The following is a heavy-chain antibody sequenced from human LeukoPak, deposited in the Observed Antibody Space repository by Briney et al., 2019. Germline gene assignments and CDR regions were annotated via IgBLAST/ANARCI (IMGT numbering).Heavy chain of an antibody. J-gene: IGHJ4*02. D-gene: IGHD4-23*01. CDR2: INPNSGGT. V-gene: IGHV1-2*02. Sequence: GASVKVSCKASGYTFTAYYIHWVRQAPGQGLEWMGWINPNSGGTNYAQKFQGRVTMTRDTSISTAYMELSSLRSEDTAVYYCARGLTVVTPYYFDYWGQGTLVTVSS. CDR1: GYTFTAYY. CDR3: ARGLTVVTPYYFDY.